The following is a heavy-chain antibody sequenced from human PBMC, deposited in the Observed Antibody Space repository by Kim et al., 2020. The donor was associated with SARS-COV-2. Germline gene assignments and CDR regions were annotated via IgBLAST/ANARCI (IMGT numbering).Heavy chain of an antibody. V-gene: IGHV4-39*01. CDR1: GGSISSSSFY. Sequence: SETLSLTCTVSGGSISSSSFYWGWIRQPPGKGLEWIGSIYYSGSTYYNPSLKSRVTISVDTSKNQFSLKLSSVTAADTAVYYCARNLALYGPFDYWGQGTLVTVSS. D-gene: IGHD2-8*01. CDR3: ARNLALYGPFDY. J-gene: IGHJ4*02. CDR2: IYYSGST.